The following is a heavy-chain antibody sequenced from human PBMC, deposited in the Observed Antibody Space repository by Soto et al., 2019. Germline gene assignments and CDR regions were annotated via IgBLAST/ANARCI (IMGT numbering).Heavy chain of an antibody. CDR3: ARWRSVTWSFDY. V-gene: IGHV4-31*11. CDR1: GASINSDGYY. Sequence: QVQLQESGPGLVIPSQTLSLTCAVSGASINSDGYYWSWIRQPPGKGLEWIGSIYYSGTTYYNSSLKSRAAISVETSQNLFSLKLASATAADTSLYYCARWRSVTWSFDYWGQGTLVVVSS. J-gene: IGHJ4*02. CDR2: IYYSGTT. D-gene: IGHD2-8*02.